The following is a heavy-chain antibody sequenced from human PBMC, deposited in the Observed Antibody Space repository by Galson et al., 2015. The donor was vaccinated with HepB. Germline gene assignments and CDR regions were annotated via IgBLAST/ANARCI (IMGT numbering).Heavy chain of an antibody. D-gene: IGHD3-22*01. V-gene: IGHV4-59*01. CDR3: AREAYYYDSSGSYDALDA. CDR2: IYYNGRT. J-gene: IGHJ3*01. Sequence: ETLSLTCNVSGGSISTYYWSWIRQPPGKGLEWIGYIYYNGRTNYNPSLKSRVTILLDESKNQFSLNLSSVTAADTALYYCAREAYYYDSSGSYDALDAWGQGTMVTVSS. CDR1: GGSISTYY.